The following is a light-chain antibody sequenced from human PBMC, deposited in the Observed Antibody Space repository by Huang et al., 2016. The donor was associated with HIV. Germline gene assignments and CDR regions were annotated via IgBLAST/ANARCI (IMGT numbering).Light chain of an antibody. V-gene: IGKV3-15*01. CDR3: QQYNNWPPMYT. CDR1: QSVSRN. CDR2: GAS. J-gene: IGKJ2*01. Sequence: EIVLTQSPATRSMSPGQRATLSCRASQSVSRNLAWFQQKPGQAPRRLIYGASTRGRCIPARFSGSGSGTEFTLTISSLQSEDFAVYYCQQYNNWPPMYTFGQGTKLEV.